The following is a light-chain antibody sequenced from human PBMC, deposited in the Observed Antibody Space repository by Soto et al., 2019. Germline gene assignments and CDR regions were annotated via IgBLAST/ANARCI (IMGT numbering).Light chain of an antibody. Sequence: QAVVTQPPSASGSPGQSVTISCTGTRDDVGGYNYVSWFQHHPGKAPKLMIYEVYKRPSGVPARFSGSKSGNTASLTVSGLQAGDEAIYYCSSYGGSSNLVFGGGTKLTVL. V-gene: IGLV2-8*01. J-gene: IGLJ2*01. CDR1: RDDVGGYNY. CDR2: EVY. CDR3: SSYGGSSNLV.